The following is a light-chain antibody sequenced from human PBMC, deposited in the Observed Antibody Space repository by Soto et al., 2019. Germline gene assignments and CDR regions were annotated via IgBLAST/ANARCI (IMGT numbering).Light chain of an antibody. CDR3: AAWDDSLNGPYV. Sequence: QSALTQPPSASGTPGQRVTISCSGSSSNIGSNTVNWYQQLPGTAPKLLIYSNNQRPSGVPDRFSGSKSGTSASLAISGLQSEEEADYDCAAWDDSLNGPYVFGTGTRSPS. J-gene: IGLJ1*01. CDR2: SNN. CDR1: SSNIGSNT. V-gene: IGLV1-44*01.